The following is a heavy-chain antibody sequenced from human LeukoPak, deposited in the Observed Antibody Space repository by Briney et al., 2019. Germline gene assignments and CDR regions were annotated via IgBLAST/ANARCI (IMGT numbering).Heavy chain of an antibody. J-gene: IGHJ3*02. CDR1: GFSFTDYY. CDR3: ARETNDDFWSGYSAFDI. V-gene: IGHV1-2*04. D-gene: IGHD3-3*01. Sequence: VASVKVSCKPSGFSFTDYYIHWVRQAPGRGLEWMGWMNPKSGGTKYAQKFQDWVTMTRDLSVNTAYLELSGPKSDDTAVYYCARETNDDFWSGYSAFDIWGQGTVVIVSP. CDR2: MNPKSGGT.